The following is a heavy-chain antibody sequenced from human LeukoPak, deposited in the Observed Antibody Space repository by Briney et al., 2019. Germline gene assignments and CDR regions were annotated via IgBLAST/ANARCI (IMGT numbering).Heavy chain of an antibody. V-gene: IGHV3-21*04. J-gene: IGHJ4*02. CDR2: ISSSSSYI. CDR3: AKYFYDSSGSDYFDY. Sequence: GGSLRLSCAASGFTFSSYSMNWVRQAPGKGLEWVSSISSSSSYIYYADSVKGRFTISRDNSKDTLYLQINSLRAEDTAVYYCAKYFYDSSGSDYFDYWGQGTLVTVSS. D-gene: IGHD3-22*01. CDR1: GFTFSSYS.